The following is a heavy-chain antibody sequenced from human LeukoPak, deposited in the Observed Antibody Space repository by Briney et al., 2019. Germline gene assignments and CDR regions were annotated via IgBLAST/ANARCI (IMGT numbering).Heavy chain of an antibody. CDR3: ARARGITIFGVGSLDY. CDR1: GYTFTGYY. J-gene: IGHJ4*02. CDR2: IIPILGIA. Sequence: SVKVSCKASGYTFTGYYMHWVRQAPGQGLEWMGRIIPILGIANYAQKFQGRVTITADKSTSTAYMELSSLRSEDTAVYYCARARGITIFGVGSLDYWGQGTLVTVSS. D-gene: IGHD3-3*01. V-gene: IGHV1-69*04.